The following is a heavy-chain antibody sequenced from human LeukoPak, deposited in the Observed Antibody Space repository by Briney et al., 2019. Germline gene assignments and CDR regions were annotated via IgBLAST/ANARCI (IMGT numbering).Heavy chain of an antibody. J-gene: IGHJ4*02. V-gene: IGHV3-30-3*01. Sequence: PGGSLRLSCAASGFTFSSYVMHWVRQAPGKGLEWVAVISYDGSNKYYADSVKGRFTISRDNSKNTLYLQMNSLRAEDTAVYYCARDRIQLWPRYYFDYWGQGTLVTVSS. CDR2: ISYDGSNK. D-gene: IGHD5-18*01. CDR1: GFTFSSYV. CDR3: ARDRIQLWPRYYFDY.